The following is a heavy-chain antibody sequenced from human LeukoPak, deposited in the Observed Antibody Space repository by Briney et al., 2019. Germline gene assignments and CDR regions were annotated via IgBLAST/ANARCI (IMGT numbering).Heavy chain of an antibody. Sequence: RTGGSLRLSCAASGFTFSSYWMSWVRQAPGKGLEWVANIKQDGSEKYYVDSVKGRFTISRDNAKNSLYLQMNSLRAEDTAVYYCATLMVRGVIITSDYWGQGTLVTVSS. CDR3: ATLMVRGVIITSDY. J-gene: IGHJ4*02. CDR2: IKQDGSEK. V-gene: IGHV3-7*03. D-gene: IGHD3-10*01. CDR1: GFTFSSYW.